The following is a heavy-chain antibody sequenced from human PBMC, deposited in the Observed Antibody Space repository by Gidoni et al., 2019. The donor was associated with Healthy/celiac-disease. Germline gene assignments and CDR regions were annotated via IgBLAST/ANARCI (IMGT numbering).Heavy chain of an antibody. J-gene: IGHJ3*02. CDR2: FDPEDGET. CDR3: ATKEGRAFDI. CDR1: GYTLTELS. Sequence: QLVQSGAESPTLGAPVKVFCKVSGYTLTELSMHWVRQAPGKGLEWMGGFDPEDGETIYAQKFQGRVTMTEDTSTDTAYMELSSLRSEDTAVYYCATKEGRAFDIWGQGTMVTVSS. V-gene: IGHV1-24*01.